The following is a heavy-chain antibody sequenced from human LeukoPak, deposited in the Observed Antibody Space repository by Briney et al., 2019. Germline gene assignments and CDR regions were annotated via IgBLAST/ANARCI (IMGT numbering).Heavy chain of an antibody. J-gene: IGHJ6*02. CDR3: ARDYYGSGSYAYYYGMDV. D-gene: IGHD3-10*01. CDR2: IDPSDSYT. Sequence: KSGESLKISCKGSGYSFTSYWISWVRQIPGKGLEWMGRIDPSDSYTNYSPSFQGHVTISADKSISTAYLQWSSLKASDTAMYYCARDYYGSGSYAYYYGMDVWGQGTTVTVSS. CDR1: GYSFTSYW. V-gene: IGHV5-10-1*01.